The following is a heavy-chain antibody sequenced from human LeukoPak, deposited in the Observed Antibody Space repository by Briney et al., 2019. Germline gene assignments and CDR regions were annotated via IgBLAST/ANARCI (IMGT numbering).Heavy chain of an antibody. CDR2: MNPNSGNT. V-gene: IGHV1-8*03. J-gene: IGHJ4*02. CDR3: ARDLVRPSCATDRCYTLAF. D-gene: IGHD2-15*01. Sequence: GASVKVSCKASRYTFTSYDINWVRQATGQGLEWMGWMNPNSGNTGYAQKFQGRVTITRNTSITTAYMELSSLRSEDTAVYYCARDLVRPSCATDRCYTLAFWGQGTQITVSS. CDR1: RYTFTSYD.